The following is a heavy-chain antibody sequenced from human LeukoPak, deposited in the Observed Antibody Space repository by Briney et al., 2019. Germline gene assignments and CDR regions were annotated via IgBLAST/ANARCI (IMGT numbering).Heavy chain of an antibody. Sequence: PGGSLRLSCAASGFTFSSYGMSWVRQAPGKGLEWVSAISGRDTNTYYADSVKGRFTIPRDNSKNTLYLQMNSLRAEDTAVYYCAKRSDYGSNGNYFDSWGQGTPVTVSS. CDR1: GFTFSSYG. J-gene: IGHJ4*02. CDR2: ISGRDTNT. D-gene: IGHD4-23*01. CDR3: AKRSDYGSNGNYFDS. V-gene: IGHV3-23*01.